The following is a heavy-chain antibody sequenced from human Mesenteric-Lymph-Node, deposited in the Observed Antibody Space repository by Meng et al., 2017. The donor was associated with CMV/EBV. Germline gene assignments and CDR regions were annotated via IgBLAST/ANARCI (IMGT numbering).Heavy chain of an antibody. CDR2: MNPNSGNT. V-gene: IGHV1-8*02. J-gene: IGHJ4*02. D-gene: IGHD7-27*01. CDR1: GYTFTGYY. Sequence: KVSCKASGYTFTGYYMHWVRQAPGQGLEWMGWMNPNSGNTGYAQKFQGRVTMTRNTSISTAYMELSSLRSEDTAVYYCTRPSGSEDYWGQGTLVTVSS. CDR3: TRPSGSEDY.